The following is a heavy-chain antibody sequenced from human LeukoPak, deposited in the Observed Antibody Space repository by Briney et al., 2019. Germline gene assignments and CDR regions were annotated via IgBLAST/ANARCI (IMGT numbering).Heavy chain of an antibody. Sequence: ASVTVSCKASGYTFSSYYMHWVRQAPGQGLEWMGWINPSSGGTNYAQKFKGRVTMTRDTSISTAYMELSSLRSDDTAIYYCARDSSSGWDSFDYRGQGTLVTVSS. CDR3: ARDSSSGWDSFDY. V-gene: IGHV1-2*02. CDR2: INPSSGGT. D-gene: IGHD6-19*01. J-gene: IGHJ4*02. CDR1: GYTFSSYY.